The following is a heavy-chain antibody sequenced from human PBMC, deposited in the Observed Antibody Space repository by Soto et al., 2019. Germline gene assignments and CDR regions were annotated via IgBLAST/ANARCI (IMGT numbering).Heavy chain of an antibody. CDR1: GGSFSGYY. CDR2: INHSGST. D-gene: IGHD2-2*01. Sequence: SETLSLTCAVYGGSFSGYYWSWIRQPPGKGLEWIGEINHSGSTNYNPSLKSRVTISVDTSKNQFSLKLSSVTAADTAVYYCARFRSLVVVPAAISYYYGMDVWGQGTTVTVSS. CDR3: ARFRSLVVVPAAISYYYGMDV. V-gene: IGHV4-34*01. J-gene: IGHJ6*02.